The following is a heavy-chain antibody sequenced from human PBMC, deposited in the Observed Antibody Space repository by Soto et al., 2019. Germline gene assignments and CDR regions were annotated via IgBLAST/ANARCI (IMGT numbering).Heavy chain of an antibody. J-gene: IGHJ6*02. CDR3: ATTIYGDYDYYYYGMDV. CDR2: FDPEDGET. V-gene: IGHV1-24*01. Sequence: ASVKVSCKVSGYTLTELSMHWVRQAPGKGLEWMGGFDPEDGETIYAQKFQGRVTMTEDTSTDTAYMELSSLRSEDTAAYYCATTIYGDYDYYYYGMDVWGQGTTVTVSS. D-gene: IGHD4-17*01. CDR1: GYTLTELS.